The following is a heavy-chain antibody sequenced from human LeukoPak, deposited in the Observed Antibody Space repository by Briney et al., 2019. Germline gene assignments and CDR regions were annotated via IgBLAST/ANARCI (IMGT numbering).Heavy chain of an antibody. D-gene: IGHD6-6*01. CDR2: ISSSGSTI. J-gene: IGHJ4*02. V-gene: IGHV3-48*03. Sequence: PGRSLRLSCAASGFTFSSYEMNWVRQAPGKGLEWVSYISSSGSTIYYADSVKGRFTISRDNAKNSLYLQMNSLRAEDTAVYYCAREIIGSSSLPDYWGQGTLVTVSS. CDR3: AREIIGSSSLPDY. CDR1: GFTFSSYE.